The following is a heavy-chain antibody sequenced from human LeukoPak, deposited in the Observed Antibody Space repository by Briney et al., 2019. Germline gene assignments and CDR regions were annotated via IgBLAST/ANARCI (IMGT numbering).Heavy chain of an antibody. J-gene: IGHJ4*02. CDR1: GGSISSYY. CDR3: VRGLGSISRSY. Sequence: PSETLSLTCSVSGGSISSYYLSWIRQPAGKGLEWIGRIYSSGSNYNPSLKSRVTMSIDTSTNQLSLKLSSVTAADTAVYYCVRGLGSISRSYWGQGTLVTVSS. V-gene: IGHV4-4*07. CDR2: IYSSGS. D-gene: IGHD3-10*01.